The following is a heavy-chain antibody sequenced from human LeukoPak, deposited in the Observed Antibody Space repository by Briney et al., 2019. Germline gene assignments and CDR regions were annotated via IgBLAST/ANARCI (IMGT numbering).Heavy chain of an antibody. D-gene: IGHD3/OR15-3a*01. CDR3: ARVGSGYDFFDY. CDR2: VYSSGST. V-gene: IGHV4-4*07. Sequence: SETLSLTCTVSGGAISGYYWSWIRQPAGKGLEWLGRVYSSGSTKYNPSLESRVTMSVDTSKNQFSLKLNFVTAADTAVYYCARVGSGYDFFDYWGQRTLVTVSS. J-gene: IGHJ4*02. CDR1: GGAISGYY.